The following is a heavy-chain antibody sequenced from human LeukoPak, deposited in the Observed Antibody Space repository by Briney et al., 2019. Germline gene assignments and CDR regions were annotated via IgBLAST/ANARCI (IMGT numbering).Heavy chain of an antibody. CDR1: GGSISTYY. CDR2: VYYTGST. D-gene: IGHD3-3*01. CDR3: ARVDYDFWSGKGAFDI. Sequence: KTSETLSLTCTVSGGSISTYYWSWIRQPPGKALEWIGYVYYTGSTNYNPSLKSRVTISVDTSKNQFSLKLSSVTAADTAVYYCARVDYDFWSGKGAFDIWGQGTMVTVSS. V-gene: IGHV4-59*01. J-gene: IGHJ3*02.